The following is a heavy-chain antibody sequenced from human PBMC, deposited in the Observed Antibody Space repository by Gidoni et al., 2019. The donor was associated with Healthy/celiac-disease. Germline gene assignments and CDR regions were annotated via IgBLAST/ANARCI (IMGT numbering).Heavy chain of an antibody. D-gene: IGHD1-26*01. J-gene: IGHJ4*02. CDR3: ARVGYSGSYELGY. V-gene: IGHV4-61*01. CDR1: GGSVSSGRYY. Sequence: QVQLQESGPGLVKPSETLSLTCPVSGGSVSSGRYYWSWIRQPPGKGLEWIGYIYYSGSTNYNPSLKSRVTISVDTSKNQFSLKLSSVTAADTAVYYCARVGYSGSYELGYWGQGTLVTVSS. CDR2: IYYSGST.